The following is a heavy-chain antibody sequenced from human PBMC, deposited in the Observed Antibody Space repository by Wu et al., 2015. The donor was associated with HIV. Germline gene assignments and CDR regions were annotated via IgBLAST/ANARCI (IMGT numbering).Heavy chain of an antibody. J-gene: IGHJ5*02. Sequence: QVQLVQSGAEVKKPGASVKVSCKASGYTFTNFDINWVRLATGQGLEYMGWMSPSSGDTGYAQKFQGRLTMTRNTSTNTAYMELSSLRSEDTAVYYCARDRWRPSGDATTWFSSWFDLWGQGTLVTVS. D-gene: IGHD3-10*01. CDR3: ARDRWRPSGDATTWFSSWFDL. CDR2: MSPSSGDT. V-gene: IGHV1-8*01. CDR1: GYTFTNFD.